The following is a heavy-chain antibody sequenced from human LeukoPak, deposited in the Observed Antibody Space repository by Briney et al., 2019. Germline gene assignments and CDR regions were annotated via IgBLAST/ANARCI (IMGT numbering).Heavy chain of an antibody. D-gene: IGHD6-13*01. J-gene: IGHJ6*02. CDR2: INPSGGST. CDR3: AREAAAGTWGVGYYYYGMDV. Sequence: GASVKVSCKASGYTFTSYYMHWVRQAPGQGLEWMGIINPSGGSTSYAQKFQGRVTMTRDTSTSTVYMELSSLRSEDTAVYYCAREAAAGTWGVGYYYYGMDVRGQGTTVTVSS. V-gene: IGHV1-46*01. CDR1: GYTFTSYY.